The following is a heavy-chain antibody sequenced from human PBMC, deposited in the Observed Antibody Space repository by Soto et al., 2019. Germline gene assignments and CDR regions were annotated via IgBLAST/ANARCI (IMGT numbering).Heavy chain of an antibody. CDR2: INHSGST. D-gene: IGHD2-21*02. CDR1: GGSFSGYY. V-gene: IGHV4-34*01. J-gene: IGHJ5*02. Sequence: QVQLQQWGAGLLKPSETLSLTCAVYGGSFSGYYWSWIRQPPGKGLEWIGEINHSGSTNYNPSLKSRVTISVDTSKNQFSLKLSSVTAADTAVYYCARGHRYPMVVTRHWFDPWGQGTLVTVSS. CDR3: ARGHRYPMVVTRHWFDP.